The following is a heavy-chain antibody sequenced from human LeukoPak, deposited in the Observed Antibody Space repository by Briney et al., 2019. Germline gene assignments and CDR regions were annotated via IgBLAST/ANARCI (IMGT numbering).Heavy chain of an antibody. Sequence: GGSLRLSCAASGITFSSSWMHWVRQGPGKGLEWVSVIYSDGTAYYADSVKGRFAISRDNSKSTLYLQMNSLRADDTAVYYCVRDLTWGQGALVTVSS. CDR3: VRDLT. J-gene: IGHJ5*02. CDR1: GITFSSSW. CDR2: IYSDGTA. V-gene: IGHV3-53*01.